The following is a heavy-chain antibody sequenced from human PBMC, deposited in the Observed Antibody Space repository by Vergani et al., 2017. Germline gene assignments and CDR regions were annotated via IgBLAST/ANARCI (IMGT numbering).Heavy chain of an antibody. CDR3: ARDYGGNSVPRLYYYYGMDV. J-gene: IGHJ6*02. V-gene: IGHV3-48*01. CDR2: ISSSSSTI. Sequence: EVQLVESGGGLVQPGGSLRLSCAASGFTFSSYSMNWVRQAPGKGLEWVSYISSSSSTIYYADSVKGRFTISRDNAKNSLYLQMNSLRAEDTAVYYCARDYGGNSVPRLYYYYGMDVWGQGTTVTVSS. CDR1: GFTFSSYS. D-gene: IGHD4-23*01.